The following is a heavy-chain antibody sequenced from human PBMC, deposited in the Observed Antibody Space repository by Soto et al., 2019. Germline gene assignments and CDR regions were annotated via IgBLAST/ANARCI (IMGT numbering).Heavy chain of an antibody. V-gene: IGHV3-30*18. CDR1: GFTFSSYG. D-gene: IGHD2-21*02. CDR2: ISYDGSNK. J-gene: IGHJ4*02. CDR3: AKALRIVVVTAPFDY. Sequence: PGGSLRLSCAASGFTFSSYGMHWVRQAPGKGLEWVAVISYDGSNKYYADSVKGRFTISRDNSKNTLYLQMNSLRAEDTAVYYCAKALRIVVVTAPFDYWGQGTLVTVSS.